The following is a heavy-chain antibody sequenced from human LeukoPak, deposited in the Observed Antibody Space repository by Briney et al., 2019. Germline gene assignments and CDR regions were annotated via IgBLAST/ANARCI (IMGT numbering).Heavy chain of an antibody. J-gene: IGHJ4*02. CDR1: GGSFSGYY. V-gene: IGHV4-34*01. D-gene: IGHD6-13*01. Sequence: SETLSHTCAVYGGSFSGYYWSWIRQPPGKGLEWIGEINHSGSTNYNPSLKSRVTISVDTSKNQFSLKLSSVTAADTAVYYCARVPRIAAARRSTRIFDYWGQGTLATVSS. CDR2: INHSGST. CDR3: ARVPRIAAARRSTRIFDY.